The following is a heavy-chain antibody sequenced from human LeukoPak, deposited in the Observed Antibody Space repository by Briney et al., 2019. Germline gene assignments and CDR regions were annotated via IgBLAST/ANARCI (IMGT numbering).Heavy chain of an antibody. V-gene: IGHV3-23*03. CDR1: GFTFTTYA. D-gene: IGHD1-14*01. CDR2: IGMGGTDT. J-gene: IGHJ6*02. CDR3: AKDYHTRTFLSFYYYYGMDV. Sequence: PGGSLRLSCAASGFTFTTYAMNWLRQAPGKGLEWVSAIGMGGTDTYYLDSVRGRFTISRDNSQSTVSLQMNSLRVDDTAIYYCAKDYHTRTFLSFYYYYGMDVWGQGTTVTVSS.